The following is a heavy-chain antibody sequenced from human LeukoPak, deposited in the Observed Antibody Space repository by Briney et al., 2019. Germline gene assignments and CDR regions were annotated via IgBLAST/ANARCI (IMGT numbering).Heavy chain of an antibody. CDR1: GGSIRSGTYY. J-gene: IGHJ3*01. D-gene: IGHD3-10*01. Sequence: SETLSLTCTVSGGSIRSGTYYWTWVRQHPGKGLEWLGYIYDTGSTYFNPSLKSRVSFSVDTSKHQVSLRVRSVTAADTAVYYCARSDSYYFGPGHAFDLWGQGIMVTVSS. CDR2: IYDTGST. V-gene: IGHV4-31*03. CDR3: ARSDSYYFGPGHAFDL.